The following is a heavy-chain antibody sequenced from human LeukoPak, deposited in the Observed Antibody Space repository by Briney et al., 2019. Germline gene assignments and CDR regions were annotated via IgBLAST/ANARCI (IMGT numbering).Heavy chain of an antibody. CDR3: ARDQPNDSSGYYYGSLDY. J-gene: IGHJ4*02. Sequence: SVKVSCKASGGTFSSYGISWVRQAPGQGLEWMGGIIPIFGTANYAQKFQGRVTITADESTSTAYMELSSLRSEDTAVYYCARDQPNDSSGYYYGSLDYWGQGTLVTVSS. D-gene: IGHD3-22*01. CDR2: IIPIFGTA. CDR1: GGTFSSYG. V-gene: IGHV1-69*13.